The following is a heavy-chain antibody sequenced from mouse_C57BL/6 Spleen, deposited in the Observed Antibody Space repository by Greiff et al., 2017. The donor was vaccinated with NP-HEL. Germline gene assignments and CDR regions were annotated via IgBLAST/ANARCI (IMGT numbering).Heavy chain of an antibody. CDR3: ARLYYGNYGAMDY. D-gene: IGHD2-1*01. CDR1: GYTFTSYW. Sequence: QVHVKQPGAELVRPGSSVKLSCKASGYTFTSYWMDWVKQRPGQGLEWIGNIYPSDSETHYNQKFKDKATLTVDKSSSTAYMQLSSLTSEDSAVYYCARLYYGNYGAMDYWGQGTSVTVSS. J-gene: IGHJ4*01. V-gene: IGHV1-61*01. CDR2: IYPSDSET.